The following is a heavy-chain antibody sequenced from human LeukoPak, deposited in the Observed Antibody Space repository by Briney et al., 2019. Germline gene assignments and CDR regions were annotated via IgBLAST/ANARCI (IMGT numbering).Heavy chain of an antibody. CDR1: GGSISSSSYY. D-gene: IGHD5-12*01. V-gene: IGHV4-39*01. CDR2: IYYSGST. CDR3: ARQYIVATIIDY. Sequence: SETLSLTCTVSGGSISSSSYYWGGIRQPPGKGLEWIGSIYYSGSTYYNPSLNTLVPISVDTSKNQFSLKLSSVTAADTAVYSCARQYIVATIIDYWGQGTLVTVSS. J-gene: IGHJ4*02.